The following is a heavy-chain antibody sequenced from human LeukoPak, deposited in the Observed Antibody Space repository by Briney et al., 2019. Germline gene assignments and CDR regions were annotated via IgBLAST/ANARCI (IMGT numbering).Heavy chain of an antibody. CDR1: GFTFSTYG. CDR3: ARDSGYGFLFDY. CDR2: ISYDGSNK. D-gene: IGHD5-12*01. Sequence: WGSLRLSCAASGFTFSTYGMHWVRQAPGKGLEWVAVISYDGSNKYYADSVKGRFTISRDNSKNTLYLQMNSLRAEGTAVYYCARDSGYGFLFDYWGQGTLVTVSS. J-gene: IGHJ4*02. V-gene: IGHV3-30*03.